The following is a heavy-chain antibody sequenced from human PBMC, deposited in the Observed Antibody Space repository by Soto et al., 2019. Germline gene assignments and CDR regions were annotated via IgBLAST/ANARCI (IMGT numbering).Heavy chain of an antibody. Sequence: GGSLRLSCAASGFTFSSYSMNWVRQAPGKGLEWVSSISSSSSYIYYADSVKGRFTISRDNAKNSLYLQMNSLRAEDTAVYYCARDPSGCPSNWFDPWGQGTLVTVSS. D-gene: IGHD2-8*01. CDR3: ARDPSGCPSNWFDP. CDR1: GFTFSSYS. CDR2: ISSSSSYI. J-gene: IGHJ5*02. V-gene: IGHV3-21*01.